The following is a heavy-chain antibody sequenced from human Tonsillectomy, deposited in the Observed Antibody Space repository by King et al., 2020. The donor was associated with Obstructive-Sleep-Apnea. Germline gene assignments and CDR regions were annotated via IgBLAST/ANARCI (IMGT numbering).Heavy chain of an antibody. V-gene: IGHV3-74*01. CDR2: INSDGSTT. Sequence: VQLVESGGGLVQPGGSLRLSCAASGFTFSSYWMHWVRHAPGKGLVWVSRINSDGSTTTYADSVKGRFTISRDNAKNTLHLQMSSLRAEDTAVYFCARDRDCRSTSCFFGMDGWGQGTTVTVSS. CDR3: ARDRDCRSTSCFFGMDG. CDR1: GFTFSSYW. D-gene: IGHD2-2*01. J-gene: IGHJ6*02.